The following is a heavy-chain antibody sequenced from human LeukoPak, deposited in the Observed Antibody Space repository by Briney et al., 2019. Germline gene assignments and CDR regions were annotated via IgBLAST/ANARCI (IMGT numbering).Heavy chain of an antibody. D-gene: IGHD2-15*01. CDR2: ISGSGGST. J-gene: IGHJ4*02. CDR1: GFSFSRYA. CDR3: AIGGTPVFPY. Sequence: GGSLRLSRPASGFSFSRYAMSWVRQAPGKGLEWVSVISGSGGSTYYAASVKGRFTLSRDNSKNTLLKQMNCVRTEDTAVYYCAIGGTPVFPYWGQGTLVTVSS. V-gene: IGHV3-23*01.